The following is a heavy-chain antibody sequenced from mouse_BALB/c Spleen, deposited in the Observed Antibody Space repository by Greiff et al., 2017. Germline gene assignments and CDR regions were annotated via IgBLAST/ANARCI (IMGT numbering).Heavy chain of an antibody. D-gene: IGHD2-4*01. CDR2: INPYNGDT. CDR1: GYSFTGYF. Sequence: EVKLVESGPELVKPGASVKISCKASGYSFTGYFMNWVMQSHGKSLEWIGRINPYNGDTFYNQKFKGKATLTVDKSSSTAHMELRSLASEDSAVYYCARSRALYDYDERDGFDYWGQGTTLTVSA. J-gene: IGHJ2*01. CDR3: ARSRALYDYDERDGFDY. V-gene: IGHV1-20*02.